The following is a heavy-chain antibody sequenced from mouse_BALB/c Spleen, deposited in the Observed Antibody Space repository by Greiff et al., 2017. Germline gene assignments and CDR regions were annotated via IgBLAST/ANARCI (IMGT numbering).Heavy chain of an antibody. D-gene: IGHD2-2*01. CDR2: ISDGGSYT. V-gene: IGHV5-4*02. CDR3: AREGYYGYDEKVWFAY. Sequence: EVQLVESGGGLVKPGGSLKLSCAASGFTFSDYYMYWVRQTPEKRLEWVATISDGGSYTYYPDSVKGRFTISRDNAKNNLYLQMSSLKSEDTAMYYCAREGYYGYDEKVWFAYWGQGTLVTVSA. J-gene: IGHJ3*01. CDR1: GFTFSDYY.